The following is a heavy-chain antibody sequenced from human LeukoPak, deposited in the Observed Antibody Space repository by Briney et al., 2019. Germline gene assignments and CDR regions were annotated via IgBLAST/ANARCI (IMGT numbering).Heavy chain of an antibody. CDR1: RLTFSSYA. CDR3: AKGVNYYDSSGYYPYYFDY. V-gene: IGHV3-23*01. J-gene: IGHJ4*02. CDR2: ISGSGGST. Sequence: GGSLRLSCAASRLTFSSYAMSWVRQAPGKGLEWVSAISGSGGSTYYADSVKGRFTISRDNSKNTLFLQMNSLRAEDTAVYYCAKGVNYYDSSGYYPYYFDYWGQGTLVTVSS. D-gene: IGHD3-22*01.